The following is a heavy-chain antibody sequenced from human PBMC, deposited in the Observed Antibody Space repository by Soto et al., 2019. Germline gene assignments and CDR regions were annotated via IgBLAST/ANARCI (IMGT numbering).Heavy chain of an antibody. CDR3: ARQDYGDYLLFAFDI. J-gene: IGHJ3*02. Sequence: SETLSLTCTVSGGSISSYYWSWIRQPPGKGLEWIGYIYYSGSTNYNPSLKSRVTISVDTSKNQFSLKLSSVTAADTAVYYCARQDYGDYLLFAFDIWGQGTMVTVSS. V-gene: IGHV4-59*08. D-gene: IGHD4-17*01. CDR1: GGSISSYY. CDR2: IYYSGST.